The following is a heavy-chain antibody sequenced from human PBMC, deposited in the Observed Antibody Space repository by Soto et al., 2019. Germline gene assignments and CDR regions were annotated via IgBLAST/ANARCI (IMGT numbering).Heavy chain of an antibody. CDR2: ITNRGTHT. J-gene: IGHJ5*01. Sequence: PGGSLRLSCTASGFSFSSYTMNWVRQAPGKGLQWVASITNRGTHTYSADSVKGRFTISRDNDKNSLYLQMNNLRAEDTATYYCTRAHEVAWFDSWGLGTLVTVSS. CDR1: GFSFSSYT. V-gene: IGHV3-21*06. CDR3: TRAHEVAWFDS. D-gene: IGHD2-15*01.